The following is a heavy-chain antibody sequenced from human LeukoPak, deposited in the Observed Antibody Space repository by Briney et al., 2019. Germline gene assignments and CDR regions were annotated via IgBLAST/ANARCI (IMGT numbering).Heavy chain of an antibody. CDR2: ISSSSYI. D-gene: IGHD3-22*01. V-gene: IGHV3-21*01. CDR1: GFPFSSYS. CDR3: ARDTNPYYYDSSGYRLDY. Sequence: PGGALGLSCAASGFPFSSYSMNWVRQAPGKGLEWVSSISSSSYIYYADSVKGRFTISRDNAKNSLYLQMNSLRAEDTAVYYCARDTNPYYYDSSGYRLDYWGQGTLVTVSS. J-gene: IGHJ4*02.